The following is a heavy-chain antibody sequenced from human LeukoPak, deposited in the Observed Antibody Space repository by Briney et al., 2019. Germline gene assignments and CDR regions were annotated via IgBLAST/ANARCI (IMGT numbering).Heavy chain of an antibody. Sequence: GGSLRLSCAVSGFTVSSNYLTWVRQAPGKGLEWVSVINSGGSTYYTDSVKGRFTISRDNSKNTLYLQMNSLRGEDTAVYYCARRYSSSPEAFDYWGQGTLVTVSS. CDR1: GFTVSSNY. D-gene: IGHD6-13*01. CDR2: INSGGST. V-gene: IGHV3-53*01. J-gene: IGHJ4*02. CDR3: ARRYSSSPEAFDY.